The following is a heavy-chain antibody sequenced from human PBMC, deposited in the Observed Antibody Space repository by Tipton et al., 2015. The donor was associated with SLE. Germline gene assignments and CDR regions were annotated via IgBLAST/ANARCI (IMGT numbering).Heavy chain of an antibody. Sequence: SLRLSCTASGIIFENYGLHWVRQAPGKGLEWVSGIDWNTDTIAYADSVKGRFIISRDNAKNSLYLQMNSLRTEDTAVYYCTKEMTRLIMVSGMDVWGRGTLVTVSS. D-gene: IGHD2-8*01. CDR2: IDWNTDTI. CDR3: TKEMTRLIMVSGMDV. J-gene: IGHJ2*01. V-gene: IGHV3-9*01. CDR1: GIIFENYG.